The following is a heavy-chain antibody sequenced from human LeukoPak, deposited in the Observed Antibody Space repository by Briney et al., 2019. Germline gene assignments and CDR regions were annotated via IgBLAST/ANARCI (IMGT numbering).Heavy chain of an antibody. J-gene: IGHJ6*03. D-gene: IGHD2-2*01. CDR3: ARLERALAVVFTDEGKKEIKYYYHMDV. CDR2: ISSSSSYI. CDR1: GFTFSSYS. V-gene: IGHV3-21*06. Sequence: GGSLRLSCAASGFTFSSYSMNWVRQAPGKGLEWVSSISSSSSYIYYADSVKGRFTTSRDNAKNSLFLQMSSLRAEDTAVYFCARLERALAVVFTDEGKKEIKYYYHMDVWGKGTTVTVSS.